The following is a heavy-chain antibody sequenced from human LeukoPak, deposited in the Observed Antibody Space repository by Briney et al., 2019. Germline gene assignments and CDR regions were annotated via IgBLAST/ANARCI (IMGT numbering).Heavy chain of an antibody. D-gene: IGHD3-16*01. V-gene: IGHV3-7*01. CDR1: GFRFSDYW. Sequence: GGSLILSCAASGFRFSDYWMDWLRQAPGKGLEWVASIKPDGSQKDYVDSVKGRFTISRDNAKNSLYLQMNNLRVEDTAVYYCARDDASSSFTYWGQGALVTVSS. CDR2: IKPDGSQK. CDR3: ARDDASSSFTY. J-gene: IGHJ4*02.